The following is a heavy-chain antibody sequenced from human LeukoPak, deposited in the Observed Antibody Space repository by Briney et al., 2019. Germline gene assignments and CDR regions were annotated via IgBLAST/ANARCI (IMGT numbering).Heavy chain of an antibody. CDR1: GYTFTSYG. J-gene: IGHJ6*03. CDR2: ISAYNGNT. Sequence: ASVKVSCKASGYTFTSYGISWVRQAPGQGLEWMGWISAYNGNTNYAQELQGRVTMTTDTSTSTAYMELRSLRSDDTAVYYCARDRDDIVVVPAAFIYMDVWGKGTTVTISS. V-gene: IGHV1-18*01. CDR3: ARDRDDIVVVPAAFIYMDV. D-gene: IGHD2-2*01.